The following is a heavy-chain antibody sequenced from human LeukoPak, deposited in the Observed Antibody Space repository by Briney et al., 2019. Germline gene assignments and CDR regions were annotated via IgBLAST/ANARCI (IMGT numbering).Heavy chain of an antibody. J-gene: IGHJ4*02. CDR1: AGSISSSSHY. CDR2: IYYSGST. Sequence: PSETLSLTCTVSAGSISSSSHYWGWIRQPPGKGLEWIGGIYYSGSTYYIPSLESRVTISVDTSKNQFSLKLSSVTAADTAVYYCARQGDSKMSSRFDYWGQGTLVTVSS. V-gene: IGHV4-39*01. CDR3: ARQGDSKMSSRFDY. D-gene: IGHD3-22*01.